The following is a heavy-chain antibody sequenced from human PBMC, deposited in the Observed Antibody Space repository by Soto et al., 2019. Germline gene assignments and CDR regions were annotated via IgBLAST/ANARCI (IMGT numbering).Heavy chain of an antibody. Sequence: PSETLSLTCTVSGGSISSSSYYWGWVRQPPGKGLEWIGNIYYSGSTYYNPSLKSRVTISVDTSKNQFSLKLSSVTAADTAVYYCAKGSSGSRPYYFDYWGQGALVTVSS. CDR1: GGSISSSSYY. CDR3: AKGSSGSRPYYFDY. D-gene: IGHD3-22*01. CDR2: IYYSGST. J-gene: IGHJ4*02. V-gene: IGHV4-39*07.